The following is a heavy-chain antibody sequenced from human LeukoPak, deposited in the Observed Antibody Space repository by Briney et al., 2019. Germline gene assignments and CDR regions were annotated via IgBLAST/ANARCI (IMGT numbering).Heavy chain of an antibody. CDR1: GYTFTSYD. D-gene: IGHD2-15*01. V-gene: IGHV1-8*03. CDR3: ARDHCSPGTCLGGH. J-gene: IGHJ4*02. Sequence: ASVKVSCKASGYTFTSYDINWVRQATGQGLEWMGWMNPNSGNTGYAQKFQGRVTITRNTSISTAYMELSSLRSEDTAVYYCARDHCSPGTCLGGHWGQGTLVTVSS. CDR2: MNPNSGNT.